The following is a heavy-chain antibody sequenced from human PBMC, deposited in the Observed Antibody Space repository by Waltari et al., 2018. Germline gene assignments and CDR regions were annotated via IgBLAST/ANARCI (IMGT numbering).Heavy chain of an antibody. CDR1: GYTFTSYA. CDR2: INAGNGNT. J-gene: IGHJ4*02. Sequence: QVQLVQSGAEVKKPGASVKVSCKASGYTFTSYAMHWVRQGPGQRLEWMGWINAGNGNTKDSQTFQGRVTITMDTFAGTAYRELSRLGSEDTAVYYCARVSQWLYFDYWGQGTLVTVSS. V-gene: IGHV1-3*01. CDR3: ARVSQWLYFDY. D-gene: IGHD6-19*01.